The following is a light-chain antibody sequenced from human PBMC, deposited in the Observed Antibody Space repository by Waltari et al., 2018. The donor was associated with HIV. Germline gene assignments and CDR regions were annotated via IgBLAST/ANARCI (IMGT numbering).Light chain of an antibody. CDR3: SSYTSSSLYFV. V-gene: IGLV2-14*01. J-gene: IGLJ1*01. Sequence: QSALTQPASVSGSPGQSITISCTGTNSDIGGYNYVSWYQHHPGKAPKLMIDEVSNRPSAVSNRFSGSKSGSTASLTISGLQAEDEADYYCSSYTSSSLYFVFGTGTKVTVL. CDR2: EVS. CDR1: NSDIGGYNY.